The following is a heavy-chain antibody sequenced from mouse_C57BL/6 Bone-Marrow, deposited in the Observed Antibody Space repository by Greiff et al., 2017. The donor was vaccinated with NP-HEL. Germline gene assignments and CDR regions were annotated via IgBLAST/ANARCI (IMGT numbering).Heavy chain of an antibody. J-gene: IGHJ2*01. CDR3: ARQGYYGSSYYFDY. Sequence: EVKLVESGGGLVQPGGSLKLSCASSGFTFSDYYMYWVRQTPEKRLEWVAYISNGGGSTYYPDTVKGRFTISRANAKNTLYLQMSRLTSEDTAIYYCARQGYYGSSYYFDYWGQGTTLTVSS. CDR2: ISNGGGST. V-gene: IGHV5-12*01. D-gene: IGHD1-1*01. CDR1: GFTFSDYY.